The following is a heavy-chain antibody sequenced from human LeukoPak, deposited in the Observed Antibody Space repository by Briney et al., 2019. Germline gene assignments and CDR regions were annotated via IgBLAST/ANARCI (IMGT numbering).Heavy chain of an antibody. Sequence: ASVKVSCKASGYTFTSYYMHWVRQAPGQGLEWMGIINPSGGSTSYAQKFQGRVTMTRDMSTSTVYMELSNLRSEDTAVYYCARGMATYAFDIWGQGTMVTVSS. CDR1: GYTFTSYY. J-gene: IGHJ3*02. D-gene: IGHD5-24*01. V-gene: IGHV1-46*01. CDR3: ARGMATYAFDI. CDR2: INPSGGST.